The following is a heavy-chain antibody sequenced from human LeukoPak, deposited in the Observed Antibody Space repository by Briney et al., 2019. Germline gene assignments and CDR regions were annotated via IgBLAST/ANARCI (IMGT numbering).Heavy chain of an antibody. J-gene: IGHJ4*02. CDR1: GGSISSGGYS. V-gene: IGHV4-30-2*01. CDR3: ASSDSIAVAGSFDY. CDR2: IYHSGST. D-gene: IGHD6-19*01. Sequence: SETLSLTCAVSGGSISSGGYSWSWIRQPPGKGLEWIGYIYHSGSTYYNPSLKSRVTISVDRSKNQFSLKLSSVTAADTAVYYCASSDSIAVAGSFDYWGQGTLVTVSS.